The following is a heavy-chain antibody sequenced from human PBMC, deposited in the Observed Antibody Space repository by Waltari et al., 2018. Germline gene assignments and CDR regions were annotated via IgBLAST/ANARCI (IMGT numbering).Heavy chain of an antibody. D-gene: IGHD1-1*01. Sequence: QVQLVQSGAEVKKPGASVKVSCTASGYTFTSSGISWVRQAPGQGLEWMGWISAYNGNTNYAQKLQGRVTMTTDTSTSTAYMELRGLRSDDTAVYYCARDRGYDWNYVGGDFDYWGQGTLVTVSS. CDR3: ARDRGYDWNYVGGDFDY. CDR2: ISAYNGNT. V-gene: IGHV1-18*01. CDR1: GYTFTSSG. J-gene: IGHJ4*02.